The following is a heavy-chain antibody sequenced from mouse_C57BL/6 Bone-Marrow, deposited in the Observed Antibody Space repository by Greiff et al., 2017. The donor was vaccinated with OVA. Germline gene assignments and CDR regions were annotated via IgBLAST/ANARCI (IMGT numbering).Heavy chain of an antibody. Sequence: QVQLQQPGAELVRPGTSVKLSCKASGYTFTSYWMHWVKQRPGQGLEWIGVIDPSDSYTNYNHKFKGKATLTVDTSYRTANMQLSSLTSEDSAVYYCARSGLGHSDYWGKGTTLTVSS. V-gene: IGHV1-59*01. J-gene: IGHJ2*01. CDR3: ARSGLGHSDY. CDR1: GYTFTSYW. CDR2: IDPSDSYT.